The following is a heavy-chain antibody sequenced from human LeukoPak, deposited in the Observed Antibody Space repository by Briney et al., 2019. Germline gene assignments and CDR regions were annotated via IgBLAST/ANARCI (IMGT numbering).Heavy chain of an antibody. V-gene: IGHV4-4*09. D-gene: IGHD2-2*01. J-gene: IGHJ3*02. CDR1: GGSISSYY. CDR2: IYTSGST. CDR3: ARQKCTSTSCLTKNAFDI. Sequence: SETLSLTCTVSGGSISSYYWSWIRQPPGKGLEWIGYIYTSGSTNYNPSLKSRVTISVDTSKNQFSLDLSTVTAADTAVYYCARQKCTSTSCLTKNAFDIWGQGTMVTVSS.